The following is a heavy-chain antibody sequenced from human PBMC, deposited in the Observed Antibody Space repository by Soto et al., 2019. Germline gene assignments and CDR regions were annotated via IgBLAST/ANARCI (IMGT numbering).Heavy chain of an antibody. J-gene: IGHJ4*02. D-gene: IGHD2-2*01. Sequence: QVQLVQSGAEVKKPGSSVKVSCKASGGTFSSYTISWVRQAPGQGLEWMGRIIPILGIANYAQKFQGRVTITADKSTSTVYMELSSLRSEDTAVYYCARDSIVVVPAAKGGGYFDYWGQGTLVTVSS. CDR1: GGTFSSYT. V-gene: IGHV1-69*08. CDR3: ARDSIVVVPAAKGGGYFDY. CDR2: IIPILGIA.